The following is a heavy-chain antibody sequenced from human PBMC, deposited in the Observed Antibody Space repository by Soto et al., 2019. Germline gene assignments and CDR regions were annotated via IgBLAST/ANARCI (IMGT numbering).Heavy chain of an antibody. Sequence: SETLSLTCTVSGGTISSYYWSWIRQPPGKGLEWIGYIYYSGSTNYNPSLKSRVTISVDTSKNQFSLKLSSVTAADTAVYYCASGYSGYDLFDYWGQGTLVTVSS. D-gene: IGHD5-12*01. CDR2: IYYSGST. CDR1: GGTISSYY. V-gene: IGHV4-59*01. CDR3: ASGYSGYDLFDY. J-gene: IGHJ4*02.